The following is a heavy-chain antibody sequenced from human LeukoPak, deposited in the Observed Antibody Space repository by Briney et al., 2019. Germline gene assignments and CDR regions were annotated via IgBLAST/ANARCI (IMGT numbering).Heavy chain of an antibody. CDR1: GGSISSDY. CDR2: VYNSGNN. Sequence: SETLSLTCTVSGGSISSDYWQWIRQPPGKGLEWVGYVYNSGNNHYNSSLKSRVTISIDTSKNQFSLKLASVTAADTAVYYCATRGYWGQGTLVAVSS. CDR3: ATRGY. J-gene: IGHJ4*02. D-gene: IGHD3-10*01. V-gene: IGHV4-59*08.